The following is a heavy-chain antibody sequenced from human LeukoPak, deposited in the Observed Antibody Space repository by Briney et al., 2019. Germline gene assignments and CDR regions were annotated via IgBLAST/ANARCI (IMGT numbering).Heavy chain of an antibody. V-gene: IGHV1-8*01. J-gene: IGHJ3*02. CDR3: ARGRMICSGGSCYLYDAFDI. Sequence: ASVKVSCKASGYSFTSYDISWVRQATGQGLEWMGWMNPNSGNTGYAQKFQGRVTVTRNTSISTAYMELSSLGSEDTAVYYCARGRMICSGGSCYLYDAFDIWGQGTMVTVSS. CDR2: MNPNSGNT. D-gene: IGHD2-15*01. CDR1: GYSFTSYD.